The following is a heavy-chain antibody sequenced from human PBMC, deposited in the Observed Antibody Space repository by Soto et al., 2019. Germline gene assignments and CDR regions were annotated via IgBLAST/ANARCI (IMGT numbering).Heavy chain of an antibody. Sequence: RGESLKISCKGVGYKFGSAWIGWVCQMPGKGLEWMGIIKPGTSDIRYSPSCRGHVTISADEAVSTAYLQWSSLKASDTAMYYCARQLSHICDSWGQGTLVT. CDR1: GYKFGSAW. V-gene: IGHV5-51*01. D-gene: IGHD3-3*02. J-gene: IGHJ4*02. CDR2: IKPGTSDI. CDR3: ARQLSHICDS.